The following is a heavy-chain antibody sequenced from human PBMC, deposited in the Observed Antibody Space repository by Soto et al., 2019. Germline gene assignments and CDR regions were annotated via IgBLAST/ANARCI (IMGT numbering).Heavy chain of an antibody. CDR3: ASQAANYGDYVSTFDY. CDR2: ISYDGSNK. V-gene: IGHV3-30-3*01. J-gene: IGHJ4*02. D-gene: IGHD4-17*01. CDR1: GFTFSSYA. Sequence: PGGALRLSCTASGFTFSSYAMHWVPQAPGKGLEWVAVISYDGSNKYYADSVKGRFTISRDNSKNTLYLQMNSLRAEDTAVYYCASQAANYGDYVSTFDYWGQGTLVTVSS.